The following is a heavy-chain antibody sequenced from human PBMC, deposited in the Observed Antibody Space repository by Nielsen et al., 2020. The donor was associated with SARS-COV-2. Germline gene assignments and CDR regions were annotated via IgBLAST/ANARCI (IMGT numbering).Heavy chain of an antibody. Sequence: ASVKVSCKASGFVLTYYALHWVRQAPGQGLEWVGWINPGNGDTKYSQKFQGRVSLTRDTPATTAYMELSSLRSEDTAVYFCARGNCSGTTCYGLDYWGQGTLVSVSS. CDR2: INPGNGDT. CDR3: ARGNCSGTTCYGLDY. D-gene: IGHD2-15*01. CDR1: GFVLTYYA. J-gene: IGHJ4*02. V-gene: IGHV1-3*01.